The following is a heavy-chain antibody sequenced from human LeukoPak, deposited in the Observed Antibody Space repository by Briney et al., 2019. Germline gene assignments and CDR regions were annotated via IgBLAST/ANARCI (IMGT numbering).Heavy chain of an antibody. V-gene: IGHV3-7*03. J-gene: IGHJ5*02. Sequence: GGSLRLSCAASGFTFSSYWMSWVRQAPGKGLEWVAIIKQDGSEKYYVDSVKGRFTISRDNAKNSLYLQMNSLRAEDTALYYCARDAYSSGWYDWFDPWGQGTLVTVSS. D-gene: IGHD6-19*01. CDR1: GFTFSSYW. CDR2: IKQDGSEK. CDR3: ARDAYSSGWYDWFDP.